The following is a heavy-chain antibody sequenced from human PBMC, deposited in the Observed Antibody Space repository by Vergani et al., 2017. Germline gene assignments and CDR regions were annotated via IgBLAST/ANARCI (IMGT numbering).Heavy chain of an antibody. CDR2: IKRDGTET. CDR3: ARISGGSAPYLHY. D-gene: IGHD2-15*01. Sequence: EVHLEESGGGLVQPGGSLILSCAASGFTFGDYYMAWIRLAPGKGLDWVASIKRDGTETFYVDSVKGRFTISRDNAKTTLYLQMNSLRDEDRGVYYCARISGGSAPYLHYWGQGTLVTVAS. V-gene: IGHV3-7*01. J-gene: IGHJ1*01. CDR1: GFTFGDYY.